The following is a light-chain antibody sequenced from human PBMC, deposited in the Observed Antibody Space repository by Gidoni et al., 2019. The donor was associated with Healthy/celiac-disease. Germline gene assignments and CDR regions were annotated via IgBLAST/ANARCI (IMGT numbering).Light chain of an antibody. CDR3: QQYVSSPLYT. CDR2: GAS. CDR1: QSVSSSY. Sequence: EIVLTQSPGTLSLSPGERATLSCRASQSVSSSYLAWYPQKPGQAPRLLIYGASSRATGIPDRFSGSGSGTDFTLTSSRLEPEDFAVYYCQQYVSSPLYTFGQGTKLEIK. J-gene: IGKJ2*01. V-gene: IGKV3-20*01.